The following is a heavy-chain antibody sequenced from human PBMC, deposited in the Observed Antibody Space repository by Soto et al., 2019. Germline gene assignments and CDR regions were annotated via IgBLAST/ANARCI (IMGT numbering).Heavy chain of an antibody. CDR2: IHYTGSV. CDR1: GVSINSSY. J-gene: IGHJ5*02. D-gene: IGHD3-10*01. CDR3: ARLHYGAGIDLDP. V-gene: IGHV4-59*01. Sequence: QVQLQESGPGLVKPSETLSLSCSVSGVSINSSYWCWLRQPPGRGLEWVGYIHYTGSVNYNPSLKSRVTLSVEKSTNQLSLTLTSVTPADTAVYYCARLHYGAGIDLDPWGQGVLVTVSS.